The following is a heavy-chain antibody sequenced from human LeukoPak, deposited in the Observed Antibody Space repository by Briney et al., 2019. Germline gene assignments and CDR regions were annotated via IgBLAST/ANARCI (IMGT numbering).Heavy chain of an antibody. Sequence: GGSLRLSCAASGFTVSSNYMSWVRQAPGKGLEWVSVIYSGGSTYYADSVKGRFTISRDNSKNTLYLQMNSLRAEDTAVYHCARVERNGRGYYYYYYMDVWGKGTTVTVSS. V-gene: IGHV3-53*01. CDR2: IYSGGST. CDR3: ARVERNGRGYYYYYYMDV. J-gene: IGHJ6*03. D-gene: IGHD3-10*01. CDR1: GFTVSSNY.